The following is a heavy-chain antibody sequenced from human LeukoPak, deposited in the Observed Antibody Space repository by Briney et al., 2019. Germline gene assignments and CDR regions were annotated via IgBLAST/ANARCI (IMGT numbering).Heavy chain of an antibody. CDR2: IYYSGST. Sequence: PSETLSLTCTVSGGSISSSSYYWGWIRQPPGKGLEWIGSIYYSGSTYYNPSLKSRVTISVDTSKNQFSLKLNYVTAADTAVYYCARGHVGLRWPDYWGQGTLVTVSS. V-gene: IGHV4-39*01. D-gene: IGHD4-23*01. CDR3: ARGHVGLRWPDY. J-gene: IGHJ4*02. CDR1: GGSISSSSYY.